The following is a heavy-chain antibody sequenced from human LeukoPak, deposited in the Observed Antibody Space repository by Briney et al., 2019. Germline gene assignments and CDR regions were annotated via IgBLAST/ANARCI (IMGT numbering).Heavy chain of an antibody. V-gene: IGHV6-1*01. J-gene: IGHJ4*02. Sequence: SQTLSLTCAISGDSVSSNSAGWNWIRQSPSRGLEWLGRTYYRSKWYNDYAVSVRSRITINPDTSKNQFSLQLNSVTPEDTAVYSCARSSFSYYFDYWGLGTLVTVSS. D-gene: IGHD3-16*01. CDR3: ARSSFSYYFDY. CDR1: GDSVSSNSAG. CDR2: TYYRSKWYN.